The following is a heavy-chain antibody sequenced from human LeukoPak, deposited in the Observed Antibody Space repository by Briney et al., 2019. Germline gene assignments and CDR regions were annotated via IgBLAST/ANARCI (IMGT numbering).Heavy chain of an antibody. J-gene: IGHJ4*02. CDR1: GVSMDGTAYD. Sequence: SSETLSLTCSVSGVSMDGTAYDWAWLRQPRGKGLEWIGTMSYSGSTYYNPSLKSRFTLSLDTSENQFSLNLNSVTAADTAVYYCARLCRAGCSSPSCYTDFWGQGSLVTVSS. CDR3: ARLCRAGCSSPSCYTDF. CDR2: MSYSGST. V-gene: IGHV4-39*07. D-gene: IGHD2-2*01.